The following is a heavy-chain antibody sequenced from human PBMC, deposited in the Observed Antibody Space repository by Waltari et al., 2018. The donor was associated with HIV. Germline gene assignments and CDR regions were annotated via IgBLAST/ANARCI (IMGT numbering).Heavy chain of an antibody. J-gene: IGHJ4*02. Sequence: QVQLQESGPGLVKPSETLSLTCTVSGGSISTYYWSWIRQPPGKGLEWIGYVYYSGSTNYNPSLKSRVTMAVDTSKNQFSLKLTSVTAADTAVYYCAGPTITIFRIWGQGTLVTVSS. CDR1: GGSISTYY. D-gene: IGHD3-9*01. CDR2: VYYSGST. CDR3: AGPTITIFRI. V-gene: IGHV4-59*01.